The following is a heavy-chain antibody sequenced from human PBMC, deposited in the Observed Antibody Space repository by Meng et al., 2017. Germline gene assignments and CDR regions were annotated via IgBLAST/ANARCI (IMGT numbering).Heavy chain of an antibody. D-gene: IGHD5-18*01. CDR2: IYYSGST. CDR1: GGSISSGGYY. J-gene: IGHJ5*02. V-gene: IGHV4-31*01. Sequence: VPLQESGTGLVKPSQPLSLTCTVSGGSISSGGYYWSWIRQHPGKGLEWIGYIYYSGSTYYNPSLKSLVTISVDTSKNQFSLKLSSVTAADTAVYYCARADRRVGSYGPNWFDPWGQGTLVTVSS. CDR3: ARADRRVGSYGPNWFDP.